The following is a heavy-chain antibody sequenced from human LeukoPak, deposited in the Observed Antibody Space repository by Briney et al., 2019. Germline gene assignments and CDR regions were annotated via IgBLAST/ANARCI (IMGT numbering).Heavy chain of an antibody. CDR2: IKQDGSEI. Sequence: GGSLRLSCAASGFTFSNYWMSWVRQAPGKELEWVANIKQDGSEIYYVDSVKGRFTISRDNAKNSLHLQMNSLRAEDTAVYYCVRDKLTGASRLDYWGQGTLLTVSS. CDR3: VRDKLTGASRLDY. J-gene: IGHJ4*02. V-gene: IGHV3-7*03. D-gene: IGHD7-27*01. CDR1: GFTFSNYW.